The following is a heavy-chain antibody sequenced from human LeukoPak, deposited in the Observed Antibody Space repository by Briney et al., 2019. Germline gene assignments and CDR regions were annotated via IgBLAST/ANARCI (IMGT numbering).Heavy chain of an antibody. J-gene: IGHJ3*02. CDR3: ARDGLRGAFDI. Sequence: QAGGSLRLSCAASGFTVSSNYMSWVRQAPGKGLEWVSVIYSGGSTYYADSVKGRFTISRDNSKNTLYLQVNSLRAEDTAVYYCARDGLRGAFDIWGQGTMVTVSS. CDR1: GFTVSSNY. D-gene: IGHD5-12*01. V-gene: IGHV3-66*01. CDR2: IYSGGST.